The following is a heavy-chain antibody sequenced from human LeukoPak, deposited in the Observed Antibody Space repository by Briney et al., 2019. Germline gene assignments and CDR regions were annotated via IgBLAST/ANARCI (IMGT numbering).Heavy chain of an antibody. CDR2: IYYTGSV. V-gene: IGHV4-59*12. D-gene: IGHD3-10*01. Sequence: SETLSLTCTVSGASISSYYWSWIRQPPGEGLEWIGYIYYTGSVDYNASLKSRLTISLDTSKNRFSLKLNSVTAADTAVYYCARDHSYYFGSQTSTLDVWGQGTAVTVSS. CDR1: GASISSYY. J-gene: IGHJ6*02. CDR3: ARDHSYYFGSQTSTLDV.